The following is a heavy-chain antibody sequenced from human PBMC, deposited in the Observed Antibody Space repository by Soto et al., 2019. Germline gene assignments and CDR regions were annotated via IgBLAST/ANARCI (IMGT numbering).Heavy chain of an antibody. CDR1: GFTFSDYY. CDR2: ISSSSSYT. D-gene: IGHD2-21*02. CDR3: ARDYIAGGNSDAFDI. J-gene: IGHJ3*02. Sequence: QVQLVESGGGLVKPGGALRLSCAASGFTFSDYYMSWIRQAPGKGLEWVSYISSSSSYTNYADSVKGRFTISRDNAKNSLYLHMNSLRAEDTAVYYCARDYIAGGNSDAFDIWGQGTMVTVSS. V-gene: IGHV3-11*05.